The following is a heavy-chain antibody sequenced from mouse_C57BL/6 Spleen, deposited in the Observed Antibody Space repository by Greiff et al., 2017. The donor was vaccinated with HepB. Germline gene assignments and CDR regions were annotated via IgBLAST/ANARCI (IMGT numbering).Heavy chain of an antibody. Sequence: VMLVESGPGLVAPSQRLSITCTVSGFSLTSYGVSWVRQPPGKGLEWLGVIWGDGSTNYHSALVSRLSISKDNSKIQVSSKLNSLQTDDTATYYCARRNWEGAMDYWGQGTSVTVSS. V-gene: IGHV2-3*01. CDR1: GFSLTSYG. CDR3: ARRNWEGAMDY. J-gene: IGHJ4*01. D-gene: IGHD4-1*01. CDR2: IWGDGST.